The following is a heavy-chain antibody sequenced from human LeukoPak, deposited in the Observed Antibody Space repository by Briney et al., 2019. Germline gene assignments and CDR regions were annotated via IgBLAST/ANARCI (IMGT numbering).Heavy chain of an antibody. J-gene: IGHJ4*02. CDR3: VPDRSGYLSRSLPPYFDY. V-gene: IGHV1-69*05. CDR1: GGTFSNYA. CDR2: IIPIFGTA. D-gene: IGHD3-22*01. Sequence: SVKVSCKASGGTFSNYAFNWVRQAPGQGLEWMGGIIPIFGTADYAQKFQGRVTLTTDESTTTAYMELSSLRSEDTAVHYCVPDRSGYLSRSLPPYFDYWGQGTLVTVPS.